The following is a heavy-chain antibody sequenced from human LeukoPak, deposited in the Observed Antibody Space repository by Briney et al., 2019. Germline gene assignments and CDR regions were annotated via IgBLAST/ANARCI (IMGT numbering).Heavy chain of an antibody. CDR2: MNPNSGNT. J-gene: IGHJ6*03. CDR3: ARDGLNYGDYASLGYYYYMDV. D-gene: IGHD4-17*01. CDR1: GYTFTSYD. Sequence: ASVKVSCTASGYTFTSYDINWVRQATGQGLEWMGWMNPNSGNTGYAQKFQGRVTMTRNTSISTAYMELSSLRSEDTAVYYCARDGLNYGDYASLGYYYYMDVWGKGTTVTISS. V-gene: IGHV1-8*01.